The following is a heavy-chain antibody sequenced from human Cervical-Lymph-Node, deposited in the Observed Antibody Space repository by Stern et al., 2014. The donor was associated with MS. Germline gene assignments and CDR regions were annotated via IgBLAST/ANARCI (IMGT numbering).Heavy chain of an antibody. CDR3: ARGGVVATTSVPFAFDI. Sequence: QVQLQQWGAGLLQPSETLSLTCAVYGGSFSGYYWSWIRQPPGKGLEWIGEINHGGGTKYNPSLKILLTISVDTSKNQVSLKVPSVPAADTAVYYCARGGVVATTSVPFAFDIWGQGTMVTVSS. CDR2: INHGGGT. V-gene: IGHV4-34*01. D-gene: IGHD2-21*02. CDR1: GGSFSGYY. J-gene: IGHJ3*02.